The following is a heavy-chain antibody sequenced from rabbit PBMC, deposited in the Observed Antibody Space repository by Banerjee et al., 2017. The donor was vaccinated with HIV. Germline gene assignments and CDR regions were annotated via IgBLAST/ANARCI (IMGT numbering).Heavy chain of an antibody. CDR3: ARGDTGSRHSPFNL. CDR2: IYTDSDGT. V-gene: IGHV1S43*01. J-gene: IGHJ4*01. CDR1: GFSFSSNYY. D-gene: IGHD1-1*01. Sequence: QSLEESGGDLVKPGASLTLTCTASGFSFSSNYYMCWVRQAPGKGLELIACIYTDSDGTWYASWVNGRFTITRSTSLNTVTLQMTSLTAADTATYFCARGDTGSRHSPFNLWGQGTLVTVS.